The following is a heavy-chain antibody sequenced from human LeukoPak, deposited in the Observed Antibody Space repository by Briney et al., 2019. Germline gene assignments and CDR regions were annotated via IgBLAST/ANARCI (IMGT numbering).Heavy chain of an antibody. CDR2: IYPGDSDT. Sequence: GESLKISCKGSGYSFTSYWIGWVRQMPGKGLEWVGIIYPGDSDTRYSPSFQGQVTISADKSISTAYLQWSSLKASDTAMYYCARLYYGSGSLYYFDYGGQGTLVTVSS. V-gene: IGHV5-51*01. CDR3: ARLYYGSGSLYYFDY. D-gene: IGHD3-10*01. CDR1: GYSFTSYW. J-gene: IGHJ4*02.